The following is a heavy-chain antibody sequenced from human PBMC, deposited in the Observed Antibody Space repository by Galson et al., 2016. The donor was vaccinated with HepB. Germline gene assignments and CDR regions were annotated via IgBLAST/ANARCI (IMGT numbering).Heavy chain of an antibody. CDR3: ARKFSGSENYFVDY. D-gene: IGHD3-10*01. V-gene: IGHV3-48*02. CDR1: GFTFSGYK. J-gene: IGHJ4*02. CDR2: ISTTSSAI. Sequence: SLRLSCAASGFTFSGYKMNWVRQAPGRALEWVSYISTTSSAIYYADSVKGRFSISRDNAESSLYLQMNSLRDEDTAVYYCARKFSGSENYFVDYWGQGTLVIVSS.